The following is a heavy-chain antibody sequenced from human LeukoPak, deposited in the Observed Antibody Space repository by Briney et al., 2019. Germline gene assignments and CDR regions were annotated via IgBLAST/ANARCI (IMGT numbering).Heavy chain of an antibody. CDR2: ISGYNGDT. J-gene: IGHJ5*02. Sequence: ASVKVSCKASGFIFTKYGISWVRQAPGQGLEWVGWISGYNGDTNYAQKLQGRVTMTRDTSTTTVYMELRSLTSDDTAFYYCAGDPSNTSGWKTWFDTWGQGTLVTVSS. D-gene: IGHD6-19*01. V-gene: IGHV1-18*01. CDR3: AGDPSNTSGWKTWFDT. CDR1: GFIFTKYG.